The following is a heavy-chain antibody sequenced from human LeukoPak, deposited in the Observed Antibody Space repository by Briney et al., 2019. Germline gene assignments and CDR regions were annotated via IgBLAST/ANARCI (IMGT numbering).Heavy chain of an antibody. D-gene: IGHD3-22*01. J-gene: IGHJ5*02. CDR1: GYIFTDYY. Sequence: GASVKVSCKASGYIFTDYYMHWVRQAPGQELGWMGRINPNSGGTNYAQKFQGRVTMTRDTSISTAYTELSSLRSEDTATYYCARDYYDSSGYSSYWFDPWGQGTLVTVSS. CDR2: INPNSGGT. V-gene: IGHV1/OR15-1*02. CDR3: ARDYYDSSGYSSYWFDP.